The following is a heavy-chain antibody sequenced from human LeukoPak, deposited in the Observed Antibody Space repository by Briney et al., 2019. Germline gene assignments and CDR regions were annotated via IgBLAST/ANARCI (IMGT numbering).Heavy chain of an antibody. CDR1: GGSISSYY. CDR3: ARIVGATWGNYFDY. V-gene: IGHV4-59*01. D-gene: IGHD1-26*01. CDR2: MSYSGST. J-gene: IGHJ4*02. Sequence: PSETLSLTCTVSGGSISSYYWSWIRQTPGKGLEWIGYMSYSGSTNYNLSLKSRVTISVDTSRNHFSLKLSSVTAADTAVYYCARIVGATWGNYFDYWGQGTLVTVSS.